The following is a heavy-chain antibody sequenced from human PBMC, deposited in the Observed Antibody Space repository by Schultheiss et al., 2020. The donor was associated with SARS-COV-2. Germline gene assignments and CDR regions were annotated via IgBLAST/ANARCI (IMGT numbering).Heavy chain of an antibody. CDR3: ASHYYDSSGYYLPFDY. CDR1: GGTFSSYG. CDR2: ISAYNGNT. Sequence: ASVKVSCKASGGTFSSYGISWVRQAPGQGLEWMGWISAYNGNTNYAQKLQGRVTMTTDTSTSTAYMELRSLRSDDTAVYYCASHYYDSSGYYLPFDYWGQGTLVTVSS. V-gene: IGHV1-18*04. D-gene: IGHD3-22*01. J-gene: IGHJ4*02.